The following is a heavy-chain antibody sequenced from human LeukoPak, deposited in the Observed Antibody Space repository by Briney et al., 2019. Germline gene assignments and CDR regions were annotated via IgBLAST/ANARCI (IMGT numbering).Heavy chain of an antibody. CDR1: GGTFSSYA. V-gene: IGHV1-69*05. CDR2: IIPIFGTA. CDR3: ARGQVDTAMGITPFDY. D-gene: IGHD5-18*01. J-gene: IGHJ4*02. Sequence: SVKVSCKASGGTFSSYAISWVRQAPGQGLEWMGRIIPIFGTANYAQKFQGRVTITTDESTSTAYMELSSLRSEDTAVYYCARGQVDTAMGITPFDYWGQGTQVTVSS.